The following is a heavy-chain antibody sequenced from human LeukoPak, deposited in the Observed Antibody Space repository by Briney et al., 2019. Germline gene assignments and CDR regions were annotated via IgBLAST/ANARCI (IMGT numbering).Heavy chain of an antibody. D-gene: IGHD2-2*01. CDR1: GFTFSSYS. V-gene: IGHV3-48*01. J-gene: IGHJ6*02. CDR2: ISSSSSTI. CDR3: ARDRCSSTSCYGYYYYGMDV. Sequence: GGSLRLSCAASGFTFSSYSMNWVRQAPGKGLEWVSYISSSSSTIYYADSVKGRFTISRDNAKNSLYLQMNSLRAEDTAVYYCARDRCSSTSCYGYYYYGMDVWGQGTTATVSS.